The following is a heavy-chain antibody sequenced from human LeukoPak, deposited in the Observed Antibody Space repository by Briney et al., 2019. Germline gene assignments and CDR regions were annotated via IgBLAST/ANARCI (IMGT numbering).Heavy chain of an antibody. CDR3: AKGSYFDWLLYNPFDY. Sequence: GGSLRLSCAASGFTFSSYAMSWVRQAPGKGLEWVSAISGSGGSTYYADPVKGRFTISRDNSKNTLYLQMNSLRAEDTAVYYCAKGSYFDWLLYNPFDYWGQGTLVTVSS. D-gene: IGHD3-9*01. J-gene: IGHJ4*02. V-gene: IGHV3-23*01. CDR1: GFTFSSYA. CDR2: ISGSGGST.